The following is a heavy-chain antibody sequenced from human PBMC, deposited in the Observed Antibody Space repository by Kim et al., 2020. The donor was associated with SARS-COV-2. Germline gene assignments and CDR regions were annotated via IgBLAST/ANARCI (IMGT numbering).Heavy chain of an antibody. D-gene: IGHD1-26*01. V-gene: IGHV1-8*01. J-gene: IGHJ4*02. CDR3: ARGERLDS. Sequence: PKSGSTGYAQKCQGRVTMSRDTSTNTAYMELNSLRVEDTAVYYCARGERLDSWGQGTLVTVSS. CDR2: PKSGST.